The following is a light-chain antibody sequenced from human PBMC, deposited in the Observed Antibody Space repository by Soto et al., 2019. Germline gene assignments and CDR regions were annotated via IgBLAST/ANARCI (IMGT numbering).Light chain of an antibody. V-gene: IGKV1-12*01. CDR1: QSISSS. Sequence: DIQMTQSPSSVSASVADRVTITCRASQSISSSLAWYQQKPGTVPKLLIYAASSLQSGVPSRFSGSGAGTEFTLSITSLQPEDFGTYYCQQGDSFPITFGQGTRLEIK. CDR2: AAS. CDR3: QQGDSFPIT. J-gene: IGKJ5*01.